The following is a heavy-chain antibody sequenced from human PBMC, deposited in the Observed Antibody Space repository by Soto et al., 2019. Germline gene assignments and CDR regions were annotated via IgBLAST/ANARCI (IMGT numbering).Heavy chain of an antibody. V-gene: IGHV3-11*06. D-gene: IGHD1-7*01. CDR2: ISSSSSYT. J-gene: IGHJ5*02. Sequence: GGSLRLSCAASGFTFSDYYMSWIRQAPGKGLEWVSYISSSSSYTNYADSVKGRFTISRDNAKNSLYLQMNSLRAEDTAVYYCARDLGGTTIFWFDPWGQGTLVTVSS. CDR1: GFTFSDYY. CDR3: ARDLGGTTIFWFDP.